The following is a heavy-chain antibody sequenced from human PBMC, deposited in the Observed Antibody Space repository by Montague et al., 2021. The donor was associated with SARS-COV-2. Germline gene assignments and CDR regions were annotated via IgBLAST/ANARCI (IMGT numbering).Heavy chain of an antibody. CDR2: INHSGST. CDR3: ARGPHSPRYRYNWFDP. CDR1: GGSFSGYY. J-gene: IGHJ5*02. Sequence: SETLSLTCAVYGGSFSGYYWSWIRQPPGKGLEWIGEINHSGSTNYNPSLKSRVTISVDTSKNQFSLKLSSVTAADTAVYYCARGPHSPRYRYNWFDPWGQGTLVTVSS. D-gene: IGHD3-16*02. V-gene: IGHV4-34*01.